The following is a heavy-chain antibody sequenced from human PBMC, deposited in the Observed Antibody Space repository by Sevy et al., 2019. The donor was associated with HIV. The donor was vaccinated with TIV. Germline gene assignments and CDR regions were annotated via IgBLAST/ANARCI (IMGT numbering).Heavy chain of an antibody. Sequence: SETLSLTCTVSGGSISSSSYYWGWIRQPPGKGLEWIGSIYYSGSTYYNPSLKSRVTISVDTSKNQFSLKLSSVTAADTAVYYCARHRRGIVVVNIFDYWGQGTLVTVSS. CDR1: GGSISSSSYY. V-gene: IGHV4-39*01. D-gene: IGHD3-22*01. CDR2: IYYSGST. CDR3: ARHRRGIVVVNIFDY. J-gene: IGHJ4*02.